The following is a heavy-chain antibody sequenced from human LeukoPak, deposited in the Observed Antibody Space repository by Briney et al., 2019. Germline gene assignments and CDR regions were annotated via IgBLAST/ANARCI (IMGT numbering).Heavy chain of an antibody. CDR1: GFTFSGSA. CDR3: TRRDSSVYYFDY. V-gene: IGHV3-73*01. D-gene: IGHD6-19*01. Sequence: GGSLRLSCAASGFTFSGSAMHWVRQASGKGLEWLGRIRSKANTYATAYAASVKGRFTISRDDSNNTAYLQMNSLKTENTAVYYCTRRDSSVYYFDYWGQGTLVTVSS. J-gene: IGHJ4*02. CDR2: IRSKANTYAT.